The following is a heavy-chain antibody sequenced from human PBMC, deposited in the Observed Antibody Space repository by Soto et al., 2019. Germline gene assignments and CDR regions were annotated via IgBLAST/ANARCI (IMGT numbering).Heavy chain of an antibody. J-gene: IGHJ4*02. Sequence: EVQLVESGGGLVKPGGSLRLSCAASGFTFSSYSMSWVRQAPGKGLEWVASISSSGTYIYHADSVKGRLTISRDNVANSLSLQMNSLRAEDTAVYYCGRVRACSSANCYAQEYWGQGTLVTVSS. V-gene: IGHV3-21*01. CDR1: GFTFSSYS. D-gene: IGHD2-2*01. CDR3: GRVRACSSANCYAQEY. CDR2: ISSSGTYI.